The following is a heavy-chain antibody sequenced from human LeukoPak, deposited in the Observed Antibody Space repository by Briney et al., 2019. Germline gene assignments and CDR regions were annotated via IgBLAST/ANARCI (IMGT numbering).Heavy chain of an antibody. CDR2: INHSGST. J-gene: IGHJ5*02. CDR3: ARAAVLWFGNNWFDP. Sequence: PSETLSLTCAVYGGSFSGYYWSWIRQPPGKGLEWIGEINHSGSTNYNPSLKSRVTISVDTSKNQFSLKLSSVTAADTAVYYCARAAVLWFGNNWFDPWGQGTLVTVSS. D-gene: IGHD3-10*01. V-gene: IGHV4-34*01. CDR1: GGSFSGYY.